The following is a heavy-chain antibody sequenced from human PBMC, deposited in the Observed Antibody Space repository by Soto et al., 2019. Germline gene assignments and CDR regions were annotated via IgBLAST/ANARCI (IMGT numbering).Heavy chain of an antibody. CDR3: ARAPLYSSPLQYYYYYMDV. J-gene: IGHJ6*03. V-gene: IGHV3-33*01. Sequence: GGSLRLSCAASGFTFSSYGMHWVRQAPGKGLEWVAVIWYDGSNKYYADSVKGRFTISRDNSKNTLYLQMNSLRAEDTAVYYCARAPLYSSPLQYYYYYMDVWGKGTTVTVSS. CDR1: GFTFSSYG. D-gene: IGHD6-13*01. CDR2: IWYDGSNK.